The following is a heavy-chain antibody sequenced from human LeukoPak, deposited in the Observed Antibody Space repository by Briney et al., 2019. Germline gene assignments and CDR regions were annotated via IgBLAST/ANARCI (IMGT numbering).Heavy chain of an antibody. Sequence: PSETLSLTCTVSGGSISSSSYSWSWIRQPPGKGLEWIGYIYHSGSTYYNPSLKSRVTISVDRSKNQFSLKLSSVTAADTAVYYCAGRTTGADYWGQGTLVTVSS. J-gene: IGHJ4*02. CDR1: GGSISSSSYS. CDR3: AGRTTGADY. CDR2: IYHSGST. V-gene: IGHV4-30-2*01. D-gene: IGHD1-1*01.